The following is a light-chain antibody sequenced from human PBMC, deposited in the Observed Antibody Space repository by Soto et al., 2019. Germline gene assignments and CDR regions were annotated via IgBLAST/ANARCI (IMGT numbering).Light chain of an antibody. CDR3: QSYDSSLSGSV. CDR1: SSNIGAGYD. V-gene: IGLV1-40*01. J-gene: IGLJ2*01. CDR2: GNS. Sequence: VLTQPPSVSGAPGQRVTISCTGSSSNIGAGYDVHWYQQLPRTAPKLLIYGNSNRPSGVPDRFSGSKSGTSASLAITGLQAEDEADYYCQSYDSSLSGSVFGGGTKLTVL.